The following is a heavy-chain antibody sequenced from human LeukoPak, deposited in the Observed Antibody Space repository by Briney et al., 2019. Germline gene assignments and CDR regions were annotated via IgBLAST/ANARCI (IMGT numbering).Heavy chain of an antibody. J-gene: IGHJ6*03. CDR3: ARVPLPVGAAAEGYMDV. Sequence: ASVKVSCKASGYTFTSYGISWVRQAPGQGLEWMGWISAYNGNTNYAQKLQGRVTMTTDTSTSTAYMELRSLRSDDTAVYYCARVPLPVGAAAEGYMDVWGKGTTVTVSS. CDR2: ISAYNGNT. CDR1: GYTFTSYG. D-gene: IGHD6-13*01. V-gene: IGHV1-18*01.